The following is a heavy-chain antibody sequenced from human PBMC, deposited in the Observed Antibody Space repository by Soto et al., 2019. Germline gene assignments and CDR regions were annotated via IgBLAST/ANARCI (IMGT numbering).Heavy chain of an antibody. D-gene: IGHD3-3*02. CDR3: VRYDRINMKPYSPEGFHI. CDR2: VYYGGAIFYSGNI. Sequence: LSLTCTVSGDSISSSNSHWGWTRQPPGKGLEYIGSVYYGGAIFYSGNIYYNPSLKSRVTISVDTSKNQFSLRLSSVTAADTGVYYCVRYDRINMKPYSPEGFHIWGQGTMVTVSS. V-gene: IGHV4-39*01. CDR1: GDSISSSNSH. J-gene: IGHJ3*02.